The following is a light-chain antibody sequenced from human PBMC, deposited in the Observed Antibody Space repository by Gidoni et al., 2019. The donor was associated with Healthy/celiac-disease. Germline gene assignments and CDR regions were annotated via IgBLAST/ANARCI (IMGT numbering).Light chain of an antibody. CDR1: SSNIGSNT. CDR3: AAWDDSLNGPV. J-gene: IGLJ2*01. V-gene: IGLV1-44*01. CDR2: SNN. Sequence: QSVLTQPPSASGTPWQRVTISCSGSSSNIGSNTVNWYQQLPGTAPKLLIYSNNQRPSGVPVRFSGSKSGTSASLAISGLQSEDEADYYCAAWDDSLNGPVFGGGTKLTVL.